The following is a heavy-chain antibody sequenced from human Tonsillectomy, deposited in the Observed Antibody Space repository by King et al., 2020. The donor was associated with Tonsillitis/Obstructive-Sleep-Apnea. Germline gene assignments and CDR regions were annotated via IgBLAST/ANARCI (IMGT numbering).Heavy chain of an antibody. CDR2: IDPSDSYT. J-gene: IGHJ4*02. CDR3: AREIYGVVAIDY. D-gene: IGHD3-3*01. V-gene: IGHV5-10-1*03. CDR1: GYSFTNYW. Sequence: VQLVQSGAEVKKPGESLRISCKGSGYSFTNYWISWVRQIPGKGLEWMGRIDPSDSYTNYSPSFQGHVTISADKSISTAYLQWSSLKASDTAMYYCAREIYGVVAIDYWGQGTLVTVSS.